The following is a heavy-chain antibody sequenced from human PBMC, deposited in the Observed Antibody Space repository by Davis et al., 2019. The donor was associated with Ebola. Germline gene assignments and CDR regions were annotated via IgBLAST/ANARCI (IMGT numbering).Heavy chain of an antibody. CDR3: AERGGSV. V-gene: IGHV4-59*11. J-gene: IGHJ4*02. CDR1: GVSISTHY. CDR2: IYYTGST. D-gene: IGHD3-16*01. Sequence: PGGSLRLSCTVSGVSISTHYWSWIRQPPGKRLEWIGSIYYTGSTYYNSSLNSRVTISLDTSKNPFALKLSSVTAADTAMYYCAERGGSVWGQGTLVTVSS.